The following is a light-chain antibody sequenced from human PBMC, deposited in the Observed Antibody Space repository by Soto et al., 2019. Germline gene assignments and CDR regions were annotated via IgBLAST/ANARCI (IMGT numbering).Light chain of an antibody. J-gene: IGLJ2*01. Sequence: QSVLTQPPSASGTPGQRVTISCSGSSSNIGSNTVTWYQHLPGTAPTLLIYSNDQRPSGVPDRFSGSKSGTSASLAISGLQSEDEDDYYCASWDDSRKGVVFGGGTKVTVL. CDR2: SND. CDR3: ASWDDSRKGVV. V-gene: IGLV1-44*01. CDR1: SSNIGSNT.